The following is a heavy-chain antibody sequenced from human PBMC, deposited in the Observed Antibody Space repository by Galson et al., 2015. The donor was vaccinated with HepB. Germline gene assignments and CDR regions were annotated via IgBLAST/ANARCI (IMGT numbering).Heavy chain of an antibody. V-gene: IGHV3-7*03. J-gene: IGHJ4*02. CDR1: GFTFSSNW. D-gene: IGHD3-10*01. CDR2: IKQDGSEK. CDR3: AREYGSGNYFDY. Sequence: SLRLSCAASGFTFSSNWMHWVRQAPGKGLEWVANIKQDGSEKYYVDSVKGRFTISRDNAKNSLYLQMNSLRAEDTAVYYCAREYGSGNYFDYWGQGTLVTVSS.